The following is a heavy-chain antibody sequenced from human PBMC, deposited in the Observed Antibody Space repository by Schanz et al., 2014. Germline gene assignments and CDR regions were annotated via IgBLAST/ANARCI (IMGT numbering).Heavy chain of an antibody. V-gene: IGHV3-NL1*01. CDR2: IYSGIGA. J-gene: IGHJ4*02. CDR3: ARDGNYYGSRNYYKTPYYFDY. Sequence: QVQMVESGGGVVQPGRSLRLSCAASGFAFSVYGMHWVRQAPGKGPEWVSVIYSGIGAYYADSVKGRFTISRDISKNTLHLQVTSLRAEDTAIYYCARDGNYYGSRNYYKTPYYFDYWGQGTLXTISS. CDR1: GFAFSVYG. D-gene: IGHD3-10*01.